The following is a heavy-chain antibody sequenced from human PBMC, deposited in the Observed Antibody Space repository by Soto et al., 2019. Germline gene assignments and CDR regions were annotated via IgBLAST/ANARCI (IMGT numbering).Heavy chain of an antibody. V-gene: IGHV3-7*03. CDR1: GFTFNSYY. D-gene: IGHD3-3*01. CDR3: VRDRYDFWSGYYTGYFDY. Sequence: GGSLRLSCAASGFTFNSYYMSWVRQAPGEGLEWVANIKPDGSEKYYVDSVEGRFTISRDNARNSLYLQMNSLRAEDTAVYYCVRDRYDFWSGYYTGYFDYWGQGTLVTVSS. CDR2: IKPDGSEK. J-gene: IGHJ4*02.